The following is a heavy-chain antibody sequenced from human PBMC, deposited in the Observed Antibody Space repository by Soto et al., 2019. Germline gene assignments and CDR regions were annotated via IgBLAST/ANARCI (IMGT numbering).Heavy chain of an antibody. Sequence: SKNLSLACAVSDGSISIFSWSWIRHPPGKGLEWIGYIYYSGSTNYNPSLKSRVTISVDTSKNQFSLKLSSVTAADTAVYYCARHHDYWGQGTLVTVS. J-gene: IGHJ4*02. CDR2: IYYSGST. CDR1: DGSISIFS. CDR3: ARHHDY. V-gene: IGHV4-59*08.